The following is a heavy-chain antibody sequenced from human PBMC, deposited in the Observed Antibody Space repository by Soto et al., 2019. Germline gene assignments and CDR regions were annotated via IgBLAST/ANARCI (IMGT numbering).Heavy chain of an antibody. D-gene: IGHD6-13*01. J-gene: IGHJ4*02. CDR1: GGSFSGYY. CDR3: ARSRGSSWPYFDY. CDR2: INHSGST. V-gene: IGHV4-34*01. Sequence: QVQLQQWGAGLLKPSETLSLTCAVYGGSFSGYYWSWIRQPPGKGLEWIGEINHSGSTNYNPSLKSRVTISVDTSKNQFSLKLSSVDASDTAVYYCARSRGSSWPYFDYWGQGTLVTVSS.